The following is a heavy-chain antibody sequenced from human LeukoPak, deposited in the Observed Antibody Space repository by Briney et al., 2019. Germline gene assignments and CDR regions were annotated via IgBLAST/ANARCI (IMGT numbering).Heavy chain of an antibody. D-gene: IGHD6-13*01. V-gene: IGHV3-33*01. CDR2: IWYDVSNK. Sequence: GRSLRLSCAASGFTFSSYGMHWVRQAPGKGLEWVAVIWYDVSNKNYADSVKGRFTISRDNSKNTLYLQMNSLRAEDTAVYYCARSYSSSWYGGNYYYYGMDVWGQGTTVTVSS. J-gene: IGHJ6*02. CDR3: ARSYSSSWYGGNYYYYGMDV. CDR1: GFTFSSYG.